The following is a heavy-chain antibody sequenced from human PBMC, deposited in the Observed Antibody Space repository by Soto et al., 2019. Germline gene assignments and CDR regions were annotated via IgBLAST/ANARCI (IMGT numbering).Heavy chain of an antibody. CDR2: IYSGGYT. CDR3: GAGAGGGGY. J-gene: IGHJ4*02. V-gene: IGHV3-53*01. Sequence: EVQLVESGGGLIQPGGSLRLSCAVSGFTVSNNYMSWVRQAPGKGLEGVSVIYSGGYTAYGDSVKGRFTISRDNSKTTLLPQVDRRGPAAPAFFYWGAGAGGGGYWGQGTLVTVSS. CDR1: GFTVSNNY. D-gene: IGHD3-10*01.